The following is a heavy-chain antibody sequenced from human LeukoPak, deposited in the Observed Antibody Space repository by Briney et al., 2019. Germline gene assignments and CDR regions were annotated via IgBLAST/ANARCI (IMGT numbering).Heavy chain of an antibody. CDR3: ARGDDILTGYFPYYFDS. CDR1: GYTFTSYG. J-gene: IGHJ4*02. Sequence: ASVKVSCKASGYTFTSYGISWVRQAPGQGLEWMGWISAYNGNTNYAQKFQGRVTMTTDTSTSTAYMELRSLRSDDTAVYYCARGDDILTGYFPYYFDSWGQGTLVTVSS. V-gene: IGHV1-18*01. D-gene: IGHD3-9*01. CDR2: ISAYNGNT.